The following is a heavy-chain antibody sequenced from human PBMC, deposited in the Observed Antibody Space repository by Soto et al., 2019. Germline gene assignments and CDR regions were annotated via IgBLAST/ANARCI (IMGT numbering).Heavy chain of an antibody. CDR1: GFTFSSYG. CDR2: IWYDGSNK. V-gene: IGHV3-33*01. Sequence: QVQLVESGGGVVQPGRSLRLSCAASGFTFSSYGMHWVRQAPGKGLEWVAVIWYDGSNKYYADSVKGRFTISRDNSKNTLYLQMNSLRAEDTAVYYCARDHYXXWXXXXGPHYYYYYMDVWGKGTTVTVSS. CDR3: ARDHYXXWXXXXGPHYYYYYMDV. D-gene: IGHD3-3*01. J-gene: IGHJ6*03.